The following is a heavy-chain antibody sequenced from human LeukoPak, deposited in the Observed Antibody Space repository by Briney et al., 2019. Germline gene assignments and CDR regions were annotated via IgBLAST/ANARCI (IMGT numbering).Heavy chain of an antibody. CDR1: GFTFSSYW. D-gene: IGHD3-10*01. CDR3: ARDYYTSGSPNDY. Sequence: GGSLRLSCAASGFTFSSYWMHWVRQAPGKGLAWVSRINSDGSSTNYADSVKGRLTISRDNAKNTLYLQMNSLRAEDTAVYYCARDYYTSGSPNDYWGQGTLVTVSS. J-gene: IGHJ4*02. CDR2: INSDGSST. V-gene: IGHV3-74*01.